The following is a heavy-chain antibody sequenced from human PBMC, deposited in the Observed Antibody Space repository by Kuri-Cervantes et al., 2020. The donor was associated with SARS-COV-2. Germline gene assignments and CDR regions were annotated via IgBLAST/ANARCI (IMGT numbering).Heavy chain of an antibody. CDR1: GDSVSSNSAA. D-gene: IGHD3-9*01. V-gene: IGHV6-1*01. J-gene: IGHJ4*02. Sequence: SETLSLTCAISGDSVSSNSAAWNWIRQSPSRGLEWLGRTYYRPKWYNDYAVSVKSRITINPDTSKNQFSLQLNSVTPEDTAVYYCARELPNYDILTGPYDYWGQGTLVTVSS. CDR3: ARELPNYDILTGPYDY. CDR2: TYYRPKWYN.